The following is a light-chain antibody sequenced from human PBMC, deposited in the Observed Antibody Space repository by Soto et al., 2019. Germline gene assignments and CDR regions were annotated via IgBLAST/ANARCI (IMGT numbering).Light chain of an antibody. CDR2: WAS. CDR3: QQYYSTPRT. CDR1: QSVLYSSNNNNY. Sequence: DIVMTQSPDSLAVSLGARATINCKSSQSVLYSSNNNNYLAWYQQKPGQPHKLLVYWASTRESGVPDRFSGRGSGTDFALTISSLQAEDVAVYDCQQYYSTPRTFGQGTKLEIK. V-gene: IGKV4-1*01. J-gene: IGKJ2*01.